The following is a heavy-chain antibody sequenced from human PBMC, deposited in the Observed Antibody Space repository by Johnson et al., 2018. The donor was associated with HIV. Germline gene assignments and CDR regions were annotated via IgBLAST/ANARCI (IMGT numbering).Heavy chain of an antibody. V-gene: IGHV3-30-3*01. CDR1: GFTLSNYA. Sequence: QMLLVESGGGVVQTGRSLRLSCAVSGFTLSNYAMHWVRQAPGKGLEWVAFISYDGSNKYYADSVKGRFTISRDNSKNTLYLQMNRLRAEDTAVYYCASFAAAGDAFDFWGQVTMAIVSA. D-gene: IGHD6-13*01. CDR2: ISYDGSNK. J-gene: IGHJ3*01. CDR3: ASFAAAGDAFDF.